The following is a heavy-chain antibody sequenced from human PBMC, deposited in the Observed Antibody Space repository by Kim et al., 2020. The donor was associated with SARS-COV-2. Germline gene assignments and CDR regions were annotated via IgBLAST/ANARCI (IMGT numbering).Heavy chain of an antibody. V-gene: IGHV1-69*13. CDR3: AREELSYDSSGQNIN. D-gene: IGHD3-22*01. CDR2: IIPIFGTA. CDR1: GGTFSSYA. Sequence: SVKVSCKASGGTFSSYAISWVRQAPGQGLEWMGGIIPIFGTANYAQKFQGRVTITADESTSTAYMELSSLRSEDTAVYYCAREELSYDSSGQNINWGQGTLVTVSS. J-gene: IGHJ4*02.